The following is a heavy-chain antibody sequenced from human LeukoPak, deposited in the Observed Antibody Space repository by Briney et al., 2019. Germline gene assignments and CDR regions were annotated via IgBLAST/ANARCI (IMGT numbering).Heavy chain of an antibody. V-gene: IGHV3-23*01. CDR3: AWELPSFDY. CDR1: GFTFSTYA. CDR2: IIGNAGST. J-gene: IGHJ4*02. D-gene: IGHD1-26*01. Sequence: GGSLRLSCAASGFTFSTYAMSWVRQAPGEGLEWVSGIIGNAGSTYYADSVRGRFTISRDNSKNMLYLQMNSLRAEDTAVYYCAWELPSFDYWGQGTLVTVSS.